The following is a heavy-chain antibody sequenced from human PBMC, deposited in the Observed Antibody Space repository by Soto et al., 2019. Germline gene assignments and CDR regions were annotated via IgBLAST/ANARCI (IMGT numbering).Heavy chain of an antibody. D-gene: IGHD3-10*01. J-gene: IGHJ6*04. CDR1: GYTFSNFG. V-gene: IGHV1-18*01. Sequence: QVQLVQSGPEVRQPGASVKVSCKASGYTFSNFGVAWVRQAPGKGLEWMAWISINNGNTNYAQRFQGRMTMTTDTSTSTAYMELRSLRSDDTAVYFCSRLQHWTDGVNYYSYMDVWGKGATVTVSP. CDR3: SRLQHWTDGVNYYSYMDV. CDR2: ISINNGNT.